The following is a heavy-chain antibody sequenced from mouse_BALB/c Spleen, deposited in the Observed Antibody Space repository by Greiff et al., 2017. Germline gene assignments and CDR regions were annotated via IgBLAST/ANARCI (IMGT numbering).Heavy chain of an antibody. CDR2: ISNGGGST. J-gene: IGHJ4*01. CDR1: GFTFSSYT. V-gene: IGHV5-12-2*01. D-gene: IGHD1-1*01. CDR3: ARHYYGSSYAMDY. Sequence: EVMLVESGGGLVQPGGSLKLSCAASGFTFSSYTMSWVRQTPEKRLGWVAYISNGGGSTYYPDTVKGRFTISRDNAKNTLYLQMSSLKSEDTAMYYCARHYYGSSYAMDYWGQGTSVTVSS.